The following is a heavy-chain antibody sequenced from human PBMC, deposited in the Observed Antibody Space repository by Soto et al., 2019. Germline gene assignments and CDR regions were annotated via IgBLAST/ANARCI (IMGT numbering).Heavy chain of an antibody. CDR2: IIPIFGTA. D-gene: IGHD2-15*01. J-gene: IGHJ5*02. Sequence: GASVKVSCKASGGTFSSYAISWVRQAPGQGLEWMGGIIPIFGTANYAQKFQGRVTITADESTSTAYMELSSLRSEDTVVYYCARVGSRPDYNWFDPWGQGTLVTVSS. CDR3: ARVGSRPDYNWFDP. V-gene: IGHV1-69*13. CDR1: GGTFSSYA.